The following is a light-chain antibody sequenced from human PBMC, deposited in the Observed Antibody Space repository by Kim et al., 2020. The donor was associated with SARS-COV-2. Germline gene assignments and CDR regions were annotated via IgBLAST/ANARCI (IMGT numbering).Light chain of an antibody. CDR2: GAS. V-gene: IGKV1-17*01. Sequence: ASVGDRVTCPCRASQDIRNYLGWYQQSPGRAPTRLIYGASSLQSGVPSRFSGSGSGTEFTLTISSLQPEDFATYFCLQHNTYPITFGQGTRLEIK. CDR3: LQHNTYPIT. J-gene: IGKJ5*01. CDR1: QDIRNY.